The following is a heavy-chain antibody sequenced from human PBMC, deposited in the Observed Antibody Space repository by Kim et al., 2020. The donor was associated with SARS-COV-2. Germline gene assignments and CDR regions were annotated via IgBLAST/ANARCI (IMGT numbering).Heavy chain of an antibody. J-gene: IGHJ4*02. Sequence: GGSLRLSCAASGFTFSSYGMHWVRQAPGKGLEWVAVISYDGSNKYYADSVKGRFTISRDNSKNTLYLQMNSLRAEDTAVYYCAKDKGGAGRIFDYWGRGTLVTVSS. CDR3: AKDKGGAGRIFDY. CDR2: ISYDGSNK. CDR1: GFTFSSYG. V-gene: IGHV3-30*18. D-gene: IGHD3-16*01.